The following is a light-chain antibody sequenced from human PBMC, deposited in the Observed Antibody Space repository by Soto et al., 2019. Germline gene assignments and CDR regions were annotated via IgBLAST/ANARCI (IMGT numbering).Light chain of an antibody. J-gene: IGKJ1*01. V-gene: IGKV1-5*03. CDR3: QQYNSYSRT. Sequence: DIQMTQSPSTLSASVGDRVTITCRASQSISSWLAWYHQKPGKAPKLLIYKASSLESGVPSRFSGCGSGTEFTLTISSLQPDDFATYYCQQYNSYSRTCGQGTKVEIK. CDR1: QSISSW. CDR2: KAS.